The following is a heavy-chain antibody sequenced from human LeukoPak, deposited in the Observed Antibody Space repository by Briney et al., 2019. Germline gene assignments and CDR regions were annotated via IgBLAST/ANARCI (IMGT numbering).Heavy chain of an antibody. V-gene: IGHV4-59*01. D-gene: IGHD6-6*01. CDR1: GGSISSYY. J-gene: IGHJ4*02. CDR2: IYYSGST. Sequence: PSETLSLTGTVSGGSISSYYWSWIRQPPGKGLEWIGYIYYSGSTNYNPSLKSRVTISVDTSKNQFSLKLSSVTAADTAVYYCAGGFEYTNLDYWGQGTLVTVSS. CDR3: AGGFEYTNLDY.